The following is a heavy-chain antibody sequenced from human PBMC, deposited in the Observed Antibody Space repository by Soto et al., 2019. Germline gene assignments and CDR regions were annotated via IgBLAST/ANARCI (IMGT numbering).Heavy chain of an antibody. Sequence: EVQLVESGGSLFPPGGSLRLACAASGFTFSSYSMNWVRQAPGQGLGWVSSISSSCRYIYYADSVKGRFTISRDNAKNSLYLQMNILRAEDTAEYYCARDFDSCRDGGDYWVQGSLVTVTS. CDR3: ARDFDSCRDGGDY. CDR2: ISSSCRYI. CDR1: GFTFSSYS. V-gene: IGHV3-21*01. D-gene: IGHD2-15*01. J-gene: IGHJ4*02.